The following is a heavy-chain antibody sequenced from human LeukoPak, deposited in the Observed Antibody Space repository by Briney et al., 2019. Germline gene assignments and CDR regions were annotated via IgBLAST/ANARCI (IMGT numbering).Heavy chain of an antibody. CDR3: ARRYDSSGYYFGWYFDL. D-gene: IGHD3-22*01. CDR2: IYYSGST. CDR1: GFTFSSYG. J-gene: IGHJ2*01. V-gene: IGHV4-59*08. Sequence: LSCAASGFTFSSYGMHWVRQAPGKGLEWIGYIYYSGSTNYNPSLKSRVTISVDTSKNQFSLKLSSVTAADTAVYYCARRYDSSGYYFGWYFDLWGRGTLVTVSS.